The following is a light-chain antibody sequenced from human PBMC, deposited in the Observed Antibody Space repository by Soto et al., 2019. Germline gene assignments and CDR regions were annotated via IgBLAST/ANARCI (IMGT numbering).Light chain of an antibody. CDR1: QSVSTRY. CDR2: GAS. Sequence: ESMLTQSPGTLSLSPGERATLSCRASQSVSTRYLAWYQQKPGQAPRLLIYGASIRAAGIPDRFSGSGSGTSFTFSTIRLGPEDFEEYYCHHFGSSPLASTFGQGTKLEI. J-gene: IGKJ2*01. V-gene: IGKV3-20*01. CDR3: HHFGSSPLAST.